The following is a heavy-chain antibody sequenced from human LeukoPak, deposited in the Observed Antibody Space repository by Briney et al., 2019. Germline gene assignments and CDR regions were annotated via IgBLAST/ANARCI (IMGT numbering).Heavy chain of an antibody. D-gene: IGHD6-19*01. V-gene: IGHV4-39*01. J-gene: IGHJ4*02. Sequence: PSETLSLTCSVSGESIKSTSNYWAWVRQPPGKGLEWIGHIYYSTNTYYNSSLKSRVTISDDTSKNQVSLSLRSVTAADTAFYFCVRRVAGTFYFDKWGEGSLVSVSS. CDR2: IYYSTNT. CDR1: GESIKSTSNY. CDR3: VRRVAGTFYFDK.